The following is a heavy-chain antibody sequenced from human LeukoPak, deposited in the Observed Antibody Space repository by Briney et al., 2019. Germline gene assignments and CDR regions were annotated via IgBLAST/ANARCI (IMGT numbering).Heavy chain of an antibody. J-gene: IGHJ4*02. D-gene: IGHD3-22*01. CDR1: RFTFSTYG. V-gene: IGHV3-30*03. CDR2: ISYDGSNK. CDR3: ARAGGSSGYRVYYFDY. Sequence: GRSLRLSCAASRFTFSTYGMHWVRQAPGKGLEWVAVISYDGSNKYYAYSVKGRFTISRDNAKNSLYLQMNSLRAEDTAVYYCARAGGSSGYRVYYFDYWGQGTLVTVSS.